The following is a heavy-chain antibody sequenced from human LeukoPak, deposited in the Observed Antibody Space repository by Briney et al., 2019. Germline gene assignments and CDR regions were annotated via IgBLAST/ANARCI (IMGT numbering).Heavy chain of an antibody. D-gene: IGHD2-2*01. CDR1: GFTFSSYA. Sequence: GGSLILSCAASGFTFSSYAMSWVRQAPGKGLEWVSAISGSGGSTYYADSVKGRFTISRDNSKNTLYLQMHSLRAEDTAVYYCAKDFQVVPAATFAYWGQGTLVTVSS. CDR2: ISGSGGST. V-gene: IGHV3-23*01. J-gene: IGHJ4*02. CDR3: AKDFQVVPAATFAY.